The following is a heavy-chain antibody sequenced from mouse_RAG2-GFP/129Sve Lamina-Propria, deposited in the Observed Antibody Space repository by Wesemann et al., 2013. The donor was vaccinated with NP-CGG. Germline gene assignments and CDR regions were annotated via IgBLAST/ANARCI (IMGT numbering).Heavy chain of an antibody. CDR1: GYTFTDYY. V-gene: IGHV1-26*01. CDR3: ARRNYGSSYRWYFDG. CDR2: INPNNGGT. D-gene: IGHD1-1*01. J-gene: IGHJ1*03. Sequence: VQLQQPGAELVKPGASVKISCKASGYTFTDYYMNWVKQSHGKSLEWIGDINPNNGGTSYNQKFKGKATLTVDKSSSTAYMELRSLTSEDSAVYYCARRNYGSSYRWYFDGLGAQGPRSPSPQ.